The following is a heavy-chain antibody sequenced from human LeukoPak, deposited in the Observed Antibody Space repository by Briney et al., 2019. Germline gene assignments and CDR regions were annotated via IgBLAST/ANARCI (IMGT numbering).Heavy chain of an antibody. CDR2: IRYDGRNK. V-gene: IGHV3-30*02. CDR1: GFTFSSYW. J-gene: IGHJ4*02. Sequence: PGGSLRLSCAASGFTFSSYWMSWVRQAPGKGLEWVAFIRYDGRNKYYADSVKGRFTISRDNSKNTLYLQMNSLNSLRAEDTAVYYCAKANDYGDYGGFDSWGQGTLVTVSS. D-gene: IGHD4-17*01. CDR3: AKANDYGDYGGFDS.